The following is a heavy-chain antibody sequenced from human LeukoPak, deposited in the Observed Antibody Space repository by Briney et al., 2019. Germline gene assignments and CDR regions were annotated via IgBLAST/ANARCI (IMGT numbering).Heavy chain of an antibody. CDR3: AGSDTTGHLPREWDYWYFDL. CDR2: ISSSSSTI. D-gene: IGHD1-1*01. Sequence: GGSLRLSCAASGFTFSSYSMNWVRQAPGKGLEWVSYISSSSSTIYYADSVKGRFTISRDNAKNSLYLQMNSLRAEDTAVYYCAGSDTTGHLPREWDYWYFDLWGRGTLVTVSS. CDR1: GFTFSSYS. J-gene: IGHJ2*01. V-gene: IGHV3-48*04.